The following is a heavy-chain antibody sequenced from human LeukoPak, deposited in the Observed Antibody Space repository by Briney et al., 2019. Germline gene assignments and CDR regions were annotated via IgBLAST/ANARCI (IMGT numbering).Heavy chain of an antibody. CDR2: IYYSGST. Sequence: KSSETLSLTCTVSGGSISSYYWSWIRQPPGKGLEWIGYIYYSGSTNYNPSPKSRVTISVDTSKNHFSLKLSSVTAADTAVYYCARANYYDSSGYYYNAFDIWGQGTMVTVSS. V-gene: IGHV4-59*08. J-gene: IGHJ3*02. CDR1: GGSISSYY. CDR3: ARANYYDSSGYYYNAFDI. D-gene: IGHD3-22*01.